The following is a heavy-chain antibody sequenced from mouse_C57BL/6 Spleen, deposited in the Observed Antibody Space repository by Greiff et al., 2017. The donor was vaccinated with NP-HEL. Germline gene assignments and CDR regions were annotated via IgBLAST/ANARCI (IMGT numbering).Heavy chain of an antibody. D-gene: IGHD1-1*01. CDR2: ISDGGSYT. J-gene: IGHJ1*03. CDR1: GFTFSSYA. V-gene: IGHV5-4*01. Sequence: EVKVVESGGGLVKPGGSLKLSCAASGFTFSSYAMSWVRQTPEKRLEWVATISDGGSYTYYPDNVKGRFTISRDNAKNNLYLQMSHLKSEDTAMYYCARDQDYYGSSWYFDVWGTGTTVTVSS. CDR3: ARDQDYYGSSWYFDV.